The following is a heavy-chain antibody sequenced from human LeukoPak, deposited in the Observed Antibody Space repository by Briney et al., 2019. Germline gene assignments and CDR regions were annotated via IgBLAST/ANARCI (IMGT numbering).Heavy chain of an antibody. Sequence: GGSLRLSCAASGFTFANYAMSWGRQAPGKGLEWVSALSGGGGHTYYTDSVKGRFTISRDTSKNALYLQMDSLRVDDTAVYYCTKEARMTRTSVVVESYIDSGGQGTLVTASS. CDR1: GFTFANYA. CDR3: TKEARMTRTSVVVESYIDS. J-gene: IGHJ4*02. CDR2: LSGGGGHT. V-gene: IGHV3-23*01. D-gene: IGHD3-22*01.